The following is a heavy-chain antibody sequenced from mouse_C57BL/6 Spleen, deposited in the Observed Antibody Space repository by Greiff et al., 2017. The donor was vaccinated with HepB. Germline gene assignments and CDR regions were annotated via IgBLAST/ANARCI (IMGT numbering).Heavy chain of an antibody. CDR1: GYTFTSYD. D-gene: IGHD1-1*01. V-gene: IGHV1-85*01. J-gene: IGHJ3*01. CDR3: ARREYYYGSPAWFAY. CDR2: MYPRDGST. Sequence: QVQLQQSGPELVKPGASVKLSCKASGYTFTSYDINWVKQRPGQGLEWIGWMYPRDGSTKYNEKFKGKATLTVDTSSSTAYMELHSLTSEDAAVYFCARREYYYGSPAWFAYWGQGTLVTVSA.